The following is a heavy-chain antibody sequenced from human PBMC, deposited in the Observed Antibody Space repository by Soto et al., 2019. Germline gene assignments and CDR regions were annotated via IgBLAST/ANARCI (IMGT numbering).Heavy chain of an antibody. J-gene: IGHJ4*02. CDR1: GGSFSGYY. CDR2: INHSGST. Sequence: PSETLSLTCAVYGGSFSGYYWSWIRQPPGKGLEWIGEINHSGSTNYNPSLKSRVTISVDTSKNQFSLKLSSVTAADTAVYYCARKVRWNVYFDYWGQGTLVTVS. CDR3: ARKVRWNVYFDY. V-gene: IGHV4-34*01. D-gene: IGHD1-1*01.